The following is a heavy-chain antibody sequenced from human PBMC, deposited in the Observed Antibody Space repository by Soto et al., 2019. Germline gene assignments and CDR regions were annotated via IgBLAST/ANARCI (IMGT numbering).Heavy chain of an antibody. J-gene: IGHJ4*02. D-gene: IGHD3-3*01. V-gene: IGHV4-59*01. Sequence: PSETLSLTCTVSGGSISSYYWSWIRQPPGKGLEWIGYIYYSGSTNYNPSLKSRVTISVDTSKNQFSLKLSSVTAADTAVYYCARAGVDDFWSGYLPSDLWGQGTLVTAPQ. CDR2: IYYSGST. CDR3: ARAGVDDFWSGYLPSDL. CDR1: GGSISSYY.